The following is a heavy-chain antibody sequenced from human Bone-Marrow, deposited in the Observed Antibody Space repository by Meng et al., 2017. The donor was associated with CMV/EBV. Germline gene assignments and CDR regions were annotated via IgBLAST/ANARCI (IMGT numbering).Heavy chain of an antibody. D-gene: IGHD3-3*01. CDR3: ASRTIFGVVTGSGWFDP. V-gene: IGHV1-69*05. CDR2: ISTIFGTG. Sequence: TCSSYGISWVRQAPEQGVEWMGGISTIFGTGNYAQKLQGRVTITTDESTSTAYMELSSLRSEDTAVYYCASRTIFGVVTGSGWFDPWGQGTLVTVSS. J-gene: IGHJ5*02. CDR1: TCSSYG.